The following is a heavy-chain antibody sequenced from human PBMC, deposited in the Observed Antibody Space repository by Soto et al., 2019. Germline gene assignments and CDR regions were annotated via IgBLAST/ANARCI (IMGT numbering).Heavy chain of an antibody. CDR3: ARPSVSYSGYDWEGYYFDY. CDR1: GGSISISRSY. D-gene: IGHD5-12*01. CDR2: IYYAGNT. J-gene: IGHJ4*02. V-gene: IGHV4-39*01. Sequence: PSETLSLTCNVSGGSISISRSYWSWFRQPPGKELEWIANIYYAGNTYYNPSLKSRVTVSVDTSKNQFSLKLSSVTAADTAVYYCARPSVSYSGYDWEGYYFDYWGQGTLVTVSS.